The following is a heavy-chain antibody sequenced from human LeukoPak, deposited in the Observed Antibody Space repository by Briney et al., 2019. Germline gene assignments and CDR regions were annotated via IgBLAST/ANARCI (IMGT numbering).Heavy chain of an antibody. J-gene: IGHJ5*02. D-gene: IGHD6-13*01. Sequence: GGSLRLSCAVSGFTVTNNYMSWVRQAPGKGLEWVSIIYPGGGTYYADSVKGRFTISRDNSKNTLYLQMNSLRVEDTAVYYCAKAGIINISWNWFDPWGQGTLVTVSS. CDR2: IYPGGGT. CDR1: GFTVTNNY. V-gene: IGHV3-53*01. CDR3: AKAGIINISWNWFDP.